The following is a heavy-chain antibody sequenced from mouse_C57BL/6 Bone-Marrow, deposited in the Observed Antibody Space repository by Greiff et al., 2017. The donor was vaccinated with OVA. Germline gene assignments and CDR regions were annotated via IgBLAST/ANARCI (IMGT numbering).Heavy chain of an antibody. Sequence: DVKLQQSGPELVKPGASVKISCKASGYTFTDYYMNWVKQSHGKSLEWIGDINPNNGGTSYNQKFKGKATLTVDKSSSTAYMELRSLTSEDSAVYYCASLGLYWGQGTTLTVSS. CDR2: INPNNGGT. D-gene: IGHD4-1*01. CDR1: GYTFTDYY. V-gene: IGHV1-26*01. J-gene: IGHJ2*01. CDR3: ASLGLY.